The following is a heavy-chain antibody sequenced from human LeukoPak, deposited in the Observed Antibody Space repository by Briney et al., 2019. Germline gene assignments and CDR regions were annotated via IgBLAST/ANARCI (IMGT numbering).Heavy chain of an antibody. CDR3: ARDDYGDYFFAF. CDR1: GFTFSTYW. CDR2: IKPDGSEK. J-gene: IGHJ4*02. Sequence: GGSLRLFCAASGFTFSTYWMTWVRQAPGKGLEWIANIKPDGSEKYYVDSVKGRFTISRDNAKNSLYLQLKSLRAEDTAMYYCARDDYGDYFFAFWGRGTLVTVSS. V-gene: IGHV3-7*01. D-gene: IGHD4-17*01.